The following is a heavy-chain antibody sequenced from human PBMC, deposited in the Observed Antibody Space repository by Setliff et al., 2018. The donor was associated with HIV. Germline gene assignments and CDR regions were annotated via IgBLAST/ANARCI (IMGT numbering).Heavy chain of an antibody. J-gene: IGHJ4*02. D-gene: IGHD3-10*01. CDR2: MNPNSGNT. Sequence: ASVKVSCKASGYTFTSYDINWVRQATGQGLEWMGWMNPNSGNTGYAQKFQGRVAMTRTTSISTAYMELSSLRSEDTAVYYCARGAYYGSGSYYDSRYWGQGTLVTVSS. CDR3: ARGAYYGSGSYYDSRY. V-gene: IGHV1-8*01. CDR1: GYTFTSYD.